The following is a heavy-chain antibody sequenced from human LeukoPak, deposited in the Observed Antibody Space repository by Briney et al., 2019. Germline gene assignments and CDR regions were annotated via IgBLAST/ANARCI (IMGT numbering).Heavy chain of an antibody. CDR1: GFTFTDYY. D-gene: IGHD3-16*02. CDR3: ARATYDYVWGSYRYNSQFDY. J-gene: IGHJ4*02. CDR2: ISSSSSTI. V-gene: IGHV3-11*01. Sequence: GGSLRLSCAASGFTFTDYYMSWIRQAPGKGLEWVSHISSSSSTIYYVDSVKGRFTISRDNARNSLCLQLNSLRAEDTAVYYCARATYDYVWGSYRYNSQFDYWGQGTLVTVSS.